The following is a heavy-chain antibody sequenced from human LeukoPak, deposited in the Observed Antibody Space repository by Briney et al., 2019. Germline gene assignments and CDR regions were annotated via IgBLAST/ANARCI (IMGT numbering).Heavy chain of an antibody. J-gene: IGHJ6*02. V-gene: IGHV3-23*01. Sequence: GGSLRLSCAASGFTFSSYAMSWVRQAPGKGLEWVSAISGSGGSTYYADSVKGRFTISRDNSKNTLYLQMNSLRAEDTAVYYCAKVDYYGSSGYKVLWYYYYGMDVWGQGTTVTVSS. CDR1: GFTFSSYA. CDR2: ISGSGGST. CDR3: AKVDYYGSSGYKVLWYYYYGMDV. D-gene: IGHD3-22*01.